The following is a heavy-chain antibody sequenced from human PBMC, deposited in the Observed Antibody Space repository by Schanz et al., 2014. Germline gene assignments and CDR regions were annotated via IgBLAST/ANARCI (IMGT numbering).Heavy chain of an antibody. V-gene: IGHV3-30*18. Sequence: QVQLVESGGGVVQPGRSLRLSCAGSGFSFSDYGMHWVRQAPGRGLEWVAVISYHGSERYYADSVMGRFTISSDISKNMLYLQMNSLRAEDTALYYCTKGMDSYVSGSDHWGQGTLVTVSS. CDR1: GFSFSDYG. D-gene: IGHD3-10*01. J-gene: IGHJ4*02. CDR3: TKGMDSYVSGSDH. CDR2: ISYHGSER.